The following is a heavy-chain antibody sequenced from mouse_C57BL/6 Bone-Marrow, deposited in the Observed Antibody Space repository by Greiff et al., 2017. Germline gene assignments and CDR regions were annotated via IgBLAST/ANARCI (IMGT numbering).Heavy chain of an antibody. CDR1: GYTFTSYD. CDR3: ARDYGSSYWYFDV. Sequence: VHLVESGPELVKPGASVKLSCKASGYTFTSYDINWVKQRPGQGLEWIGWIYPRDGSTNYNEKFKGKATLTVDTSSSTAYMELHSLTSEDSAVYFCARDYGSSYWYFDVWGTGTTVTVSS. D-gene: IGHD1-1*01. J-gene: IGHJ1*03. V-gene: IGHV1-85*01. CDR2: IYPRDGST.